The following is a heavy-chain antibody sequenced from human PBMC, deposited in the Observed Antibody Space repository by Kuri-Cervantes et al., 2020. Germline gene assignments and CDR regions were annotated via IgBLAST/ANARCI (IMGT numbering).Heavy chain of an antibody. CDR2: IYTSGST. CDR1: GGSISSYY. CDR3: VRSRDKYDTSGYRGGFDV. J-gene: IGHJ3*01. D-gene: IGHD3-22*01. V-gene: IGHV4-4*07. Sequence: SETLSLTCTVSGGSISSYYWSWIRQPAGKGLEWIGRIYTSGSTNYNPSLKSRVTISVDKSKNQFSLKLSSVTAADSAVYYCVRSRDKYDTSGYRGGFDVWGRGTMVTVSS.